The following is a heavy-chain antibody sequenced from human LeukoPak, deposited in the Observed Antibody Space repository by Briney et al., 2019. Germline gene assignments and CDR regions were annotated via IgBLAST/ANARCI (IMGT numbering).Heavy chain of an antibody. CDR1: GFTFSSYE. Sequence: PGGSLRLSCAAPGFTFSSYEMNWVRQAPGKGLEWVSYISSSGSTIYYADSVKGRFTISRDNAKNSLYLQMNSLRAEDTAVYYCARILTGDRVREDAFDIWGQGTMVTVSS. CDR2: ISSSGSTI. V-gene: IGHV3-48*03. J-gene: IGHJ3*02. D-gene: IGHD7-27*01. CDR3: ARILTGDRVREDAFDI.